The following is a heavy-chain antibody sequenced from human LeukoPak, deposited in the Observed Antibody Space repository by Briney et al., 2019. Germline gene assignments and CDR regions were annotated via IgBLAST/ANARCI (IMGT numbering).Heavy chain of an antibody. D-gene: IGHD3-22*01. CDR2: INQDGSEK. Sequence: GGSLRLSCAVSGFTLSNYWMSWVRQAPGKGLEWVANINQDGSEKYYVDSVKGRFTISGDNAKNSLYLQMNSLRAEDTAVYFCVSTMTFDYWGQGTLVTVSS. V-gene: IGHV3-7*01. CDR1: GFTLSNYW. CDR3: VSTMTFDY. J-gene: IGHJ4*02.